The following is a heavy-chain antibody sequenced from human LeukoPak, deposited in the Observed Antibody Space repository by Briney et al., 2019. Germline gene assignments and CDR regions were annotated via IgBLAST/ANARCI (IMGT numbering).Heavy chain of an antibody. CDR2: TSYDGSNK. J-gene: IGHJ4*02. D-gene: IGHD1-14*01. Sequence: GGSLRLSCAASGFTFSSYVMYWVRQAPGKGLEWVAVTSYDGSNKYYADSVKGRFTISRDNSKNTLYLQMNSLRAEDTAMYYCARGQGNPLTEQYFDYWGQGTLVTVSS. CDR3: ARGQGNPLTEQYFDY. V-gene: IGHV3-30*04. CDR1: GFTFSSYV.